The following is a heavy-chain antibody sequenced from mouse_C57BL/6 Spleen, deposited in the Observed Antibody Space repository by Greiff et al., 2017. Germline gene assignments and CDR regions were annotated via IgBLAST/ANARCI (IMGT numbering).Heavy chain of an antibody. J-gene: IGHJ4*01. Sequence: VQLQQSGPELVKPGASVKISCKASGYTFTDYYMNWVKQSHGKSLEWIGDINPNNGGTSYNQKFKGKATLTVDKSSSTAYMELRSLTSEDSAVYYCARDPPHWGQGTSVTVSS. V-gene: IGHV1-26*01. CDR1: GYTFTDYY. CDR3: ARDPPH. CDR2: INPNNGGT.